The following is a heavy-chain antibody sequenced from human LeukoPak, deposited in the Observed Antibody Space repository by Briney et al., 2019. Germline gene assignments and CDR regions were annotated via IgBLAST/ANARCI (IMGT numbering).Heavy chain of an antibody. CDR1: GDSISTYY. Sequence: SETLSLTCTVSGDSISTYYWSWIRQPPGKGLEWIGYIYYRVTSDYNPSLKSRVTMSVDTSKKQFSLKLTSVTAADTAVYYCARSGYSSSWYKIWYFDLWGRGTLVTVSS. J-gene: IGHJ2*01. V-gene: IGHV4-59*01. CDR2: IYYRVTS. CDR3: ARSGYSSSWYKIWYFDL. D-gene: IGHD6-13*01.